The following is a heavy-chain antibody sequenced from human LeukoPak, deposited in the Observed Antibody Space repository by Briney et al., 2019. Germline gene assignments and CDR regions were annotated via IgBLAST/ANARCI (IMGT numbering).Heavy chain of an antibody. CDR1: GGPISSSNW. J-gene: IGHJ6*04. V-gene: IGHV4-4*02. CDR2: IYHNGST. Sequence: SEPLTLMCTVSGGPISSSNWWSWVRQPPGKGLEWIGEIYHNGSTNYNPSLKSRVFISVDKSKKHFSLKLSSVTAADTAVYYCAGQGDYYYYGMDVWGKGTTVTVSS. CDR3: AGQGDYYYYGMDV.